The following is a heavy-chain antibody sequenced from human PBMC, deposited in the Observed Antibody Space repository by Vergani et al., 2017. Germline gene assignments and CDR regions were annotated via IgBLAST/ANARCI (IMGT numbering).Heavy chain of an antibody. J-gene: IGHJ4*02. D-gene: IGHD6-19*01. CDR1: GYTFVKYY. Sequence: QVQLVQSGAEVKKPGASLKVSCKTSGYTFVKYYIHWVRQAPGQGLEWMGWINPESGATHFAERFQGRITLSRDTSVSTVNMDIYSLRSDDTAVYFCVRDIGIIDVAVAGQDYWGQGTHVTVSS. CDR2: INPESGAT. CDR3: VRDIGIIDVAVAGQDY. V-gene: IGHV1-2*02.